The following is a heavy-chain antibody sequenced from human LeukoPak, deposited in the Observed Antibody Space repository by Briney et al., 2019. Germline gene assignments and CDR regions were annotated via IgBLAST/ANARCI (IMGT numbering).Heavy chain of an antibody. D-gene: IGHD1/OR15-1a*01. Sequence: GGSLRLSCAASGFTFSDYGMYWVCQAPGKGLEWGAVIWYDGSNKYYADSVKGRFTISRDNAKNTLYLQMNSLRAEDTAVYYCARDQAGTTNAIDYWGQGTLVTVSS. J-gene: IGHJ4*02. CDR1: GFTFSDYG. CDR2: IWYDGSNK. CDR3: ARDQAGTTNAIDY. V-gene: IGHV3-33*01.